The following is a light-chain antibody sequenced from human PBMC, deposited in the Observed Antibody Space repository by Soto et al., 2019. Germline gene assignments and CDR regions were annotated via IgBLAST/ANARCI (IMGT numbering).Light chain of an antibody. J-gene: IGLJ2*01. CDR2: GNS. Sequence: QSVLTQPPSVSAAPGQRVTISCTGSSSNIGAGYDVHWYQQLPGTAPKLLIYGNSNRPSGVPDRFSGSKSGTSASLAITGVQAEDEADYYCQSYDSSLSGNVVFGGGTKVTVL. CDR1: SSNIGAGYD. V-gene: IGLV1-40*01. CDR3: QSYDSSLSGNVV.